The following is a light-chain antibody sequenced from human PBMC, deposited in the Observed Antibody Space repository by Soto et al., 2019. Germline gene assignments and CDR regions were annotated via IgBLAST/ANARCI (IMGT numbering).Light chain of an antibody. V-gene: IGKV1-8*01. J-gene: IGKJ4*01. CDR1: QGISSY. CDR2: AAS. CDR3: QQYYSYPLT. Sequence: AIRMTQSPSSLSASTGDRVTITCRTSQGISSYLAWYQQKPGKAPKLLIYAASTLQSGVPSRFSGSGSGTDFTLTISCLLSEDFATCYCQQYYSYPLTFGGGTKVDIK.